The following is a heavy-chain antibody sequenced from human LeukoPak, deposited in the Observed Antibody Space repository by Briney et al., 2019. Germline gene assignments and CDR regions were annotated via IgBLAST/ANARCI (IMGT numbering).Heavy chain of an antibody. J-gene: IGHJ4*02. CDR1: GFTFSNYW. V-gene: IGHV3-7*01. CDR2: INQDGSEE. D-gene: IGHD5-12*01. Sequence: GGSLRLSCAASGFTFSNYWMTWVRQAPGKGLEWVAHINQDGSEEHYMDSAKARFTISRDNAKNSLSLQMNSLRAEDTAVYYCVRDGGVSGYDLLEYWGQGTLVTVSS. CDR3: VRDGGVSGYDLLEY.